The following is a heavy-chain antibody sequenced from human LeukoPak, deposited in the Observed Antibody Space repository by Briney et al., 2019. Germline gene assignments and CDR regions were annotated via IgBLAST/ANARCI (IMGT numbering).Heavy chain of an antibody. Sequence: SETLSLTCAVYGGSFSGYYWSWTRQPPGKGLEWIGEINHSGSTNYNPSLKSRVTISVDTSKNQFSLKLSSVTAADTAVYYCARGFVTTVTTFPRGAFDIWGQGTMVTVSS. CDR2: INHSGST. V-gene: IGHV4-34*01. CDR3: ARGFVTTVTTFPRGAFDI. D-gene: IGHD4-17*01. CDR1: GGSFSGYY. J-gene: IGHJ3*02.